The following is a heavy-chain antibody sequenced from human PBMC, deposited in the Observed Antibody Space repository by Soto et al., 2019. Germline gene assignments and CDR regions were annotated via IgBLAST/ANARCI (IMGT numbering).Heavy chain of an antibody. CDR1: GYGFTTYG. Sequence: QIHLVQSGAEVKKPGASVKVSCKGSGYGFTTYGITWVRQAPGQGLEWMAWISAHNGNTTYAQKLQGRVTVTRDTSTSTAYMELRSLRSDDPAVYYCARGRYGDYWGQGALVTVSS. CDR3: ARGRYGDY. V-gene: IGHV1-18*01. J-gene: IGHJ4*02. CDR2: ISAHNGNT. D-gene: IGHD1-1*01.